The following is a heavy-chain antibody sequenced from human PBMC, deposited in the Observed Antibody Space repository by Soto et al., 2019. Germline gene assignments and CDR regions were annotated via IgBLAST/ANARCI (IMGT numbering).Heavy chain of an antibody. CDR3: ARVFGSSWFDY. V-gene: IGHV1-2*02. D-gene: IGHD3-10*02. J-gene: IGHJ4*02. CDR1: GYTFTANY. CDR2: MSTSSGGT. Sequence: QVQLVQSGAEVKDPGASVKVSCRPSGYTFTANYIHWVRQAPGQGLEWMGWMSTSSGGTRFAEKFQGRVTLTRDTSISTAYMELTTLTLDDTAVYYCARVFGSSWFDYWGQGTLVAVSS.